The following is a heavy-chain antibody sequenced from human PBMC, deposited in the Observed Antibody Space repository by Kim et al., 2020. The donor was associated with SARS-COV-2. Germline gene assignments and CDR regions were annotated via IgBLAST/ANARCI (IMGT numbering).Heavy chain of an antibody. CDR1: GFTVSSNY. CDR2: IYSGGST. D-gene: IGHD1-26*01. CDR3: ARGGSYHIPYCYYGMDV. J-gene: IGHJ6*02. V-gene: IGHV3-53*01. Sequence: GGSLRLSCAASGFTVSSNYMSWVRQAPGKGLEWVSVIYSGGSTYYADSVKGRVTISRDNSKNTLYLQMNSLMAEDTAVYYCARGGSYHIPYCYYGMDVWGQGTPVTVSS.